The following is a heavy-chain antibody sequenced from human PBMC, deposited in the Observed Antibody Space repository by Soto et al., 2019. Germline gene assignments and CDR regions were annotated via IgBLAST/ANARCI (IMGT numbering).Heavy chain of an antibody. CDR1: GFTFSNYA. CDR3: AKDKGVFNWATSYFDY. D-gene: IGHD1-1*01. V-gene: IGHV3-30*18. J-gene: IGHJ4*02. Sequence: GGSLRLSCAASGFTFSNYAMHWVRQAPGKGLEWVALTSYDGNNEYYTDSVKGRFTISRDNSKNTLFLQMNSPRPEDTAVYYCAKDKGVFNWATSYFDYWGQGAMVTVYS. CDR2: TSYDGNNE.